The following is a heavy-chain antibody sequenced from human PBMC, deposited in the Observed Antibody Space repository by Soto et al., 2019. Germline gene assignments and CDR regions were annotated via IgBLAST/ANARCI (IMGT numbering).Heavy chain of an antibody. V-gene: IGHV1-18*01. Sequence: QVQLVQSGAEVKKPGASVKVACKASGYTFTSYGISWVRQAPGQGLEWMGWISAYNGNTNYAQKLQGRVTMTTDTSTSTAYMELRSLRSDDTAVYYCAGDAYSSSYGNPLDYWGQGTLVTVSS. J-gene: IGHJ4*02. CDR3: AGDAYSSSYGNPLDY. D-gene: IGHD6-13*01. CDR2: ISAYNGNT. CDR1: GYTFTSYG.